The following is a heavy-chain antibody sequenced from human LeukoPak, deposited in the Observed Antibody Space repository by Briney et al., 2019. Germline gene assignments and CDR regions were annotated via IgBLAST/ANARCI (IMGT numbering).Heavy chain of an antibody. V-gene: IGHV5-51*01. J-gene: IGHJ3*02. CDR2: IYPGDSDT. CDR3: ARAGYSFLTTFNI. Sequence: GESLKISCKGSGYSFTSYWIGWVRQMPGKGLEWMGIIYPGDSDTRYGPSFQGQVTISADKSISTAYLQWSSPKASDTAMYYCARAGYSFLTTFNIWGQGTMLTVSS. CDR1: GYSFTSYW. D-gene: IGHD5-24*01.